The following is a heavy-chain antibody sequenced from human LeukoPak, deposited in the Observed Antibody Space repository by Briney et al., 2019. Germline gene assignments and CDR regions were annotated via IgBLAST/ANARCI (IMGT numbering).Heavy chain of an antibody. CDR1: GFTFSSYE. D-gene: IGHD5-24*01. CDR3: ARAPRRDGYNYRFDY. Sequence: PGGSLRLSCAASGFTFSSYEMNWVRQAPGKGLEWVSYISSSGSTIYYADSAKGRFTISRDNAKNSLYLQMNSLRAEDTAVYYCARAPRRDGYNYRFDYWGQGTLVTVSS. J-gene: IGHJ4*02. V-gene: IGHV3-48*03. CDR2: ISSSGSTI.